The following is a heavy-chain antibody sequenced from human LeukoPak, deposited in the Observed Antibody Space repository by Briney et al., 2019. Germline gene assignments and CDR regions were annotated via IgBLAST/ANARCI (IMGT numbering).Heavy chain of an antibody. CDR2: IYYSGST. V-gene: IGHV4-39*01. CDR3: ARVTPYYYDEEALFDY. D-gene: IGHD3-22*01. CDR1: GGSISSSSYY. J-gene: IGHJ4*02. Sequence: SETLSLTCTVSGGSISSSSYYWGWIRQPPGKGLEWIGSIYYSGSTYYNPSLKSRVTISVDTSKNQFSLKLSSVTAADTAVYYCARVTPYYYDEEALFDYWGQETLVTVSS.